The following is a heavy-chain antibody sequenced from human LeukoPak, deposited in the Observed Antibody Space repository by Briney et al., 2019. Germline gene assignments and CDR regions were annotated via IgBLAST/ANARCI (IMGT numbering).Heavy chain of an antibody. D-gene: IGHD4-17*01. CDR3: ARGDGGSSTVPIYWFDS. J-gene: IGHJ5*01. V-gene: IGHV4-34*01. Sequence: PSETLSLTCAVYGGSFSGYYWSWIRQPPGKGLEWIGEINHSGSTNYNPSLKSRVTMSVDTSQNQFSLKLSSVTATDTTVYYCARGDGGSSTVPIYWFDSWGQGTLVTVSS. CDR1: GGSFSGYY. CDR2: INHSGST.